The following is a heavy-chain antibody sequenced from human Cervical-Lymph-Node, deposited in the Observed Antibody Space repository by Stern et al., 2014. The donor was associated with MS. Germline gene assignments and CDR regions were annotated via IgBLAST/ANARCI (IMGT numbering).Heavy chain of an antibody. CDR1: GG. D-gene: IGHD3-10*01. CDR3: GRGAGDNWFDP. J-gene: IGHJ5*02. CDR2: IIPFVGTGTV. Sequence: QVQLVQSGADVKKPGSSVRVSCKASGGISWLRQAPGQGLEWMGGIIPFVGTGTVNYAQNFQGRLTILADTSTNTPYMELRSLRVDDPAVYYCGRGAGDNWFDPWGQGTLVSVSS. V-gene: IGHV1-69*06.